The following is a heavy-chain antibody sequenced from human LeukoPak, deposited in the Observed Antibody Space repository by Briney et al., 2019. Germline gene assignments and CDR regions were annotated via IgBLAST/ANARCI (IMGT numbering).Heavy chain of an antibody. CDR1: DGSINSYY. CDR2: VYYSGST. J-gene: IGHJ4*02. D-gene: IGHD5-18*01. CDR3: ARHLRGYSYGPFDS. Sequence: PGETLSLTCSVSDGSINSYYWSWIRQPPGKGLEWLGYVYYSGSTNYNPSLKSRVTISLDTSKNQFSLKLSSVTAADTAVYYCARHLRGYSYGPFDSWGQGILVTVSS. V-gene: IGHV4-59*08.